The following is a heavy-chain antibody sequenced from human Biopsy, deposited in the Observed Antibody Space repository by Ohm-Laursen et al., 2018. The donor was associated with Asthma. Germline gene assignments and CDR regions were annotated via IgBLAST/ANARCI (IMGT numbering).Heavy chain of an antibody. CDR1: GVNFPNND. D-gene: IGHD5-24*01. Sequence: SVKVSCKASGVNFPNNDISWFRQAPGQWPEWLGGIVPLLHRPQYAQRLQGRVTITADESTSTAYMELRNLKSDDTAVYFCERRRDGHNFGFDYWGQGTLVTVSS. CDR2: IVPLLHRP. CDR3: ERRRDGHNFGFDY. V-gene: IGHV1-69*10. J-gene: IGHJ4*02.